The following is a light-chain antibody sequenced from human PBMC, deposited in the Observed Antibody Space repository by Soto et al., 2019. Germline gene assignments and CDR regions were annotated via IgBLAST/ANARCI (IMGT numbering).Light chain of an antibody. CDR2: KAS. CDR1: QSISSY. CDR3: QHYNSYSEA. J-gene: IGKJ1*01. V-gene: IGKV1-5*03. Sequence: DIQMTQSPSSLSASVGDRVTITFRASQSISSYLNWYQQKPGKAPKPLIYKASTLKSGVPSRFSGSGSGTEFTLTISSLQPDDFATYYCQHYNSYSEAFGQGTKVDI.